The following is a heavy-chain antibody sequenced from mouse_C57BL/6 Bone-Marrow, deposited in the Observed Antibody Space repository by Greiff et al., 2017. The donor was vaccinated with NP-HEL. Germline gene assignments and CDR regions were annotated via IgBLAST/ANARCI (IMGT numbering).Heavy chain of an antibody. V-gene: IGHV2-9-1*01. D-gene: IGHD1-1*01. Sequence: QVQLQESGPGLVAPSPTLSISCTASGFSLTSYAISWVRQPPGKGLEWLGVIWPGGGTNNYSALISSLTISKDNSTSHAVYKMSSMQTDDAARYYCGGRRYYYGIAMDYGGQGTSVTVTS. CDR3: GGRRYYYGIAMDY. CDR1: GFSLTSYA. J-gene: IGHJ4*01. CDR2: IWPGGGT.